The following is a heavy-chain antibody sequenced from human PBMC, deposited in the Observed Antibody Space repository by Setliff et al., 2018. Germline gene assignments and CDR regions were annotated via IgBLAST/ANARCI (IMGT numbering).Heavy chain of an antibody. CDR1: GASINSGTYY. Sequence: SETLSLTCTVSGASINSGTYYWSWIRQPPGKGLEWIGYIYYSGSTNYNPSLKSRVTISVDTSKNQFSLKLSSVTAADTAVYYCARDTGAQWLIAFDIWGQGTMVTVSS. V-gene: IGHV4-61*01. D-gene: IGHD6-19*01. CDR3: ARDTGAQWLIAFDI. CDR2: IYYSGST. J-gene: IGHJ3*02.